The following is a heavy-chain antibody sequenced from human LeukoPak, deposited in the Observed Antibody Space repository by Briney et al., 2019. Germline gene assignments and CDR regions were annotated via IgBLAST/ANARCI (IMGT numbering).Heavy chain of an antibody. CDR1: GFTFSSYA. V-gene: IGHV3-23*01. CDR2: ISGSGGST. Sequence: GGSLRLSCAASGFTFSSYAMSWVRQAPGKGLERVSAISGSGGSTYYADSVKGRFTISRDNSKNTLYLQMNSLRAEDTAVYYCAKDTAMVTGYFQHWGQGILVTVSS. CDR3: AKDTAMVTGYFQH. D-gene: IGHD5-18*01. J-gene: IGHJ1*01.